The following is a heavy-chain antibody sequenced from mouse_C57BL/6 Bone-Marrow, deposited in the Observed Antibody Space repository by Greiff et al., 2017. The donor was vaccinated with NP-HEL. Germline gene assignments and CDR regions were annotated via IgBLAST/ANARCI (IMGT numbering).Heavy chain of an antibody. V-gene: IGHV1-80*01. CDR2: LYPGDGYT. J-gene: IGHJ2*01. Sequence: QVHVKQSGAELVKPGASVKISCKASGYAFSSYWMTWVKQRPGKGLEWIGQLYPGDGYTNYNGKFKGTATLTADKSSSTAYMQLNSLTSEDSAVYFCARPGENFDYWGQGPTLTVSS. D-gene: IGHD2-13*01. CDR3: ARPGENFDY. CDR1: GYAFSSYW.